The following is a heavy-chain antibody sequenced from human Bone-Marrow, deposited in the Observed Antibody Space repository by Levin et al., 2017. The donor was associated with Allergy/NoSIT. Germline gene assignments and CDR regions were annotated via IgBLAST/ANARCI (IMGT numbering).Heavy chain of an antibody. CDR1: GDSVTSGNYF. CDR2: IYDTDKT. D-gene: IGHD3-3*01. CDR3: ARLSAYRPN. Sequence: SETLSLTCTVSGDSVTSGNYFWTWIRQPPGKGLEWIGYIYDTDKTNYNPSLNDRVTMSIDTSKNQFSLKLTAVSAADAAVYFCARLSAYRPNWGKGIRVTVSS. J-gene: IGHJ4*02. V-gene: IGHV4-61*01.